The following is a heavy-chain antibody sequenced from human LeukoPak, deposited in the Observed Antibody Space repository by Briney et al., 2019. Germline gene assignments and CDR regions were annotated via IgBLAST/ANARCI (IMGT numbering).Heavy chain of an antibody. Sequence: SQTLSLTCTVSGGSISSGGYYWRWIRQHPGKALEWIGYIHFSGSSYYNPSLKSRLSLSLDMSKNQLSLKLSSVTAADTAVYYCARAWAMDESYFDYWGQGTLVTVSS. CDR1: GGSISSGGYY. CDR2: IHFSGSS. D-gene: IGHD1-26*01. CDR3: ARAWAMDESYFDY. V-gene: IGHV4-31*03. J-gene: IGHJ4*02.